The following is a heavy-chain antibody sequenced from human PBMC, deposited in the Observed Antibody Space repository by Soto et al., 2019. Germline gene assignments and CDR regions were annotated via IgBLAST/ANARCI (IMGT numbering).Heavy chain of an antibody. J-gene: IGHJ3*02. D-gene: IGHD6-13*01. CDR3: ARGVAAGSFDAFDI. Sequence: GPSVKVSCKASGGTFSSYAIGWVRQAPGQGLEWMGGIIPIFGTANYAQKFQGRVTITADESTSTAYMELSSLRSEDTAVYYCARGVAAGSFDAFDIWGQGTMVTVSS. V-gene: IGHV1-69*01. CDR2: IIPIFGTA. CDR1: GGTFSSYA.